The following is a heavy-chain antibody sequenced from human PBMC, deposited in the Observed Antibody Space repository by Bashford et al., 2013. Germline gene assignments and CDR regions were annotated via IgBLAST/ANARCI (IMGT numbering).Heavy chain of an antibody. D-gene: IGHD3-3*01. V-gene: IGHV1-69*13. CDR2: ITPMYGTT. CDR3: ARGRYYLDK. J-gene: IGHJ4*02. CDR1: GGTFSSYV. Sequence: SVKVSCKASGGTFSSYVFSWVRQAPGQGLEWIGGITPMYGTTTYAEKFQGRVTLSADESTNVAYMGLSSLSFEDTAVYYCARGRYYLDKWGQGTLVTVSS.